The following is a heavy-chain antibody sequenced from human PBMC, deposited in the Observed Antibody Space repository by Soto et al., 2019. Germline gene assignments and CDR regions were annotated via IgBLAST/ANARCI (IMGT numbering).Heavy chain of an antibody. D-gene: IGHD6-6*01. CDR1: GFTFSSYA. J-gene: IGHJ4*02. CDR3: AKGKPEYSSSPPFDY. CDR2: ISGSGGST. V-gene: IGHV3-23*01. Sequence: GGSLRLSCAASGFTFSSYAMSWVRQAPGKGLEWISTISGSGGSTHYADSVKGRFTISRDNSKNTLYLQMNSLRAEDTAVYYCAKGKPEYSSSPPFDYWGQGTLVTVSS.